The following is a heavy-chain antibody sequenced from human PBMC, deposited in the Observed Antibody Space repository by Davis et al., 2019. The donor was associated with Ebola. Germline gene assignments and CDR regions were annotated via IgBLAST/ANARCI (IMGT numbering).Heavy chain of an antibody. V-gene: IGHV3-7*01. CDR3: VRDLGFDFGLISYFDC. CDR1: GFTFSNYW. J-gene: IGHJ4*02. CDR2: IQQDGSEK. D-gene: IGHD3/OR15-3a*01. Sequence: GESLKISCAASGFTFSNYWMSWVRQAPGRGLEWVANIQQDGSEKFSVDSVKGRFTISRDNAKNSLYMQMNSLRGEDTAVYCCVRDLGFDFGLISYFDCWGQGTQVTVSS.